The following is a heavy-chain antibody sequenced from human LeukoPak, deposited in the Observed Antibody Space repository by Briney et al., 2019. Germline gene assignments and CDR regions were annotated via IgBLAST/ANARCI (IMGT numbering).Heavy chain of an antibody. CDR2: ISSSSSYI. CDR1: GFTFSSYS. CDR3: ASPIVGATTIDY. D-gene: IGHD1-26*01. J-gene: IGHJ4*02. Sequence: GGSLRLSCAASGFTFSSYSMNWVRQAPGKGLEWVSSISSSSSYIYYADSVKGRFTTSRDNAKNSLYLQMNSLRAEDTAVYYCASPIVGATTIDYWGQGTLVTVSS. V-gene: IGHV3-21*01.